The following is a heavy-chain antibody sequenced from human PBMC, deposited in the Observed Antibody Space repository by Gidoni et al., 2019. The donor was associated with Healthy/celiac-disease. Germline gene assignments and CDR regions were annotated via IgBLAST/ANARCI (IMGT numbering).Heavy chain of an antibody. CDR2: INPSGGST. CDR3: ASDYGSGSYSQEGAFDI. J-gene: IGHJ3*02. CDR1: GYTFTSYY. Sequence: QVQLVQSGAAVKKPGASVKVSCKASGYTFTSYYMHWVRQAPGQGLEWMGIINPSGGSTSYAQKFQGRVTMTRDTSTSTVYMELSSLRSEDTAVYYCASDYGSGSYSQEGAFDIWGQGTMVTVSS. V-gene: IGHV1-46*03. D-gene: IGHD3-10*01.